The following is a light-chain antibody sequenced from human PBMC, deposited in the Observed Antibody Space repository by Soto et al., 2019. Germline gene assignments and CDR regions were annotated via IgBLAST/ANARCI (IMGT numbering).Light chain of an antibody. Sequence: EIVMTQSPATLSVSPGERATLSCRASQSVSSTFAWYQQKPGQAPRLLIYGTSARATGIPARFSGSGSGTEFTLTISSLQSEDFAVYYCQQYGRSLWMFGQGTKVDIK. CDR1: QSVSST. J-gene: IGKJ1*01. CDR3: QQYGRSLWM. V-gene: IGKV3-15*01. CDR2: GTS.